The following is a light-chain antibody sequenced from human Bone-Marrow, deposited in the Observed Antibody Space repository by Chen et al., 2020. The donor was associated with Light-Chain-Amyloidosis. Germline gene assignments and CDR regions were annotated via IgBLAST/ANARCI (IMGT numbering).Light chain of an antibody. Sequence: DIVMTQSPDSLAVSLGDIATIKCKSSQSLLYSSNNKNYIAWYQQKPGQSPKLLYYWASTRESGVPDRFSGSGSGTDFTLTISSLQAEDVAVYYCQQYYSTPPTFGQGTKVEIK. V-gene: IGKV4-1*01. CDR3: QQYYSTPPT. CDR1: QSLLYSSNNKNY. CDR2: WAS. J-gene: IGKJ1*01.